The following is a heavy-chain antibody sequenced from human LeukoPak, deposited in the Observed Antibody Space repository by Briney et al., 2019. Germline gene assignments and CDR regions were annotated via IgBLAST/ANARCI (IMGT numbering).Heavy chain of an antibody. CDR1: GYTFTSYY. CDR2: INPSGGST. J-gene: IGHJ4*02. V-gene: IGHV1-46*01. D-gene: IGHD3-10*01. Sequence: ASVTVSCKASGYTFTSYYMHWVRQAPGQGLEWMGIINPSGGSTSYAQKFQGRVTMTRDMSTSTVYMELSSLRSEDTAVYYCARDRAARRFWFSTGLFDYWGQGTLVTVSS. CDR3: ARDRAARRFWFSTGLFDY.